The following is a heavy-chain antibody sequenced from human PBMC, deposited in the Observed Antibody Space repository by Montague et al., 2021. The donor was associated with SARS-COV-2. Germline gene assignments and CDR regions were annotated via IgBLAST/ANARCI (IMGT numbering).Heavy chain of an antibody. CDR2: IYWDDDK. D-gene: IGHD3-10*01. J-gene: IGHJ4*02. V-gene: IGHV2-5*02. CDR1: EVPLTAPEVG. CDR3: THRQGFGELFDY. Sequence: PALGIPTQGVALTWSSSEVPLTAPEVGISWVRQPPGKALEWLALIYWDDDKRYSPSLKSRLTISKDTSRNQVVLTMANMDPEDTATYYCTHRQGFGELFDYWGQGTLVTVSS.